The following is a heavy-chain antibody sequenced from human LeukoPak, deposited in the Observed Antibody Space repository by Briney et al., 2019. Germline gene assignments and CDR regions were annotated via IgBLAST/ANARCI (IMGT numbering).Heavy chain of an antibody. CDR2: IWYDGSNK. Sequence: PGRSLRLSCAASGFTFSSYGMHWVRQAPGKGLEWVAVIWYDGSNKYYADSVKGRFTIPRDNSKNTLYLQMNSLRAEDTAVYYCARDHRIVGYCSGGSCYSGAFDIWGQGTMVTVSS. CDR3: ARDHRIVGYCSGGSCYSGAFDI. J-gene: IGHJ3*02. V-gene: IGHV3-33*01. CDR1: GFTFSSYG. D-gene: IGHD2-15*01.